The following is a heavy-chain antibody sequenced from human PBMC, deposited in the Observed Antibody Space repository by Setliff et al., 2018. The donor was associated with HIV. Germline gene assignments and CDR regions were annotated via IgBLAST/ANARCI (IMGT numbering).Heavy chain of an antibody. CDR3: ARASSRLNCSGGSCYRAPYAFDI. D-gene: IGHD2-15*01. V-gene: IGHV4-61*09. Sequence: SETLSLTCTVSGGSISSGSYYWSWIRQPAGKGLEWIGHIYTSGSTNYNPSLKSRVTISVDTSKNQFSLKLSSVTAADTAVYYCARASSRLNCSGGSCYRAPYAFDIWGQVTMVTVSS. CDR2: IYTSGST. J-gene: IGHJ3*02. CDR1: GGSISSGSYY.